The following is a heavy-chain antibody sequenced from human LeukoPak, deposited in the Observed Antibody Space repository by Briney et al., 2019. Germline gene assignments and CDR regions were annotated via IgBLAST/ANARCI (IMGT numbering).Heavy chain of an antibody. Sequence: SETLSLTCTVSGGSISSGDYYWSWIRQHPEKGLEWIGYSYYSGSVYYNPSLKSRVTISVDTSKNQFSLTLSSVPAADTAVYYCARAILTPSGYVWHFDLWGRGTLVTVSS. CDR1: GGSISSGDYY. V-gene: IGHV4-31*03. D-gene: IGHD3-3*01. J-gene: IGHJ2*01. CDR3: ARAILTPSGYVWHFDL. CDR2: SYYSGSV.